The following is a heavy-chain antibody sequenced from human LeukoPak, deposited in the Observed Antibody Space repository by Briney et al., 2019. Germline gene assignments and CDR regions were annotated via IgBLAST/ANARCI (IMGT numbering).Heavy chain of an antibody. J-gene: IGHJ5*02. Sequence: SETLSLTCTISGDYIGRINYYWGWIRQPPGKGLEWIGSIYYSGSTYYNPSLKSRVTISVDTSKNQFSLKLSSVTAADTAVYYCARHGPITMVRGVIITGKYNWFDPWGQGTLVTVSS. CDR1: GDYIGRINYY. V-gene: IGHV4-39*01. CDR3: ARHGPITMVRGVIITGKYNWFDP. D-gene: IGHD3-10*01. CDR2: IYYSGST.